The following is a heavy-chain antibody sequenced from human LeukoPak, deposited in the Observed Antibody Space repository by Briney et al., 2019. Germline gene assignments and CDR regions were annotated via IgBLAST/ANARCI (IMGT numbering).Heavy chain of an antibody. J-gene: IGHJ5*02. V-gene: IGHV1-18*01. CDR2: ISAYNGNT. Sequence: GASVKVSCKASGYTFTSYVFSWVRQAPGQGLEWMGWISAYNGNTNYAQKFQGRVTMTADTSTSTAYMELRSLRSDDTAVYYCARGRGYCSSTNCYEFDPWGQGTLVTVSS. CDR1: GYTFTSYV. CDR3: ARGRGYCSSTNCYEFDP. D-gene: IGHD2-2*01.